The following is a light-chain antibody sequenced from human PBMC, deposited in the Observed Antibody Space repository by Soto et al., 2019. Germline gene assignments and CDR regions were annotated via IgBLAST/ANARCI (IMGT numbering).Light chain of an antibody. CDR2: EAS. CDR3: QQYNNSPWT. CDR1: QTISEW. J-gene: IGKJ1*01. Sequence: DIQMTQSPSTLSSVIGDIVTITCRSSQTISEWLAWYQQKPGKAPKVLISEASSLESGVPSRFSGSGAGTEFTLTISSLQPDDLETYYCQQYNNSPWTFGQGTKVDIK. V-gene: IGKV1-5*01.